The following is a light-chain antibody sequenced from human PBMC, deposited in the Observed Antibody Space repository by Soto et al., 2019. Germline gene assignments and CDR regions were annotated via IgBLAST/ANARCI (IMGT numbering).Light chain of an antibody. CDR1: SSNIGNNP. CDR3: AAWDDRLNGGV. V-gene: IGLV1-44*01. Sequence: QSVLTQPPSASATPGQRVTIACSGSSSNIGNNPVNWYQQFPGMAPKLLIYSNNQRPSGVPDRFSGSKSGTSASLAISGLRSEDEADYYWAAWDDRLNGGVFGGGTKLTVL. CDR2: SNN. J-gene: IGLJ3*02.